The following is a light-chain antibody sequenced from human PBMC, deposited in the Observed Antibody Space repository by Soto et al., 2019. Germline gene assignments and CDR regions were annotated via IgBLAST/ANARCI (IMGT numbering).Light chain of an antibody. CDR2: DTS. J-gene: IGKJ1*01. CDR1: QSVGGSS. V-gene: IGKV3-20*01. Sequence: ETVMTQSPGTLSVSPGERATLSCRASQSVGGSSLAWYQQRPGQAPRLLIYDTSKRATGIPDRFSGSGSGTDFTLTISRLEPEDFAVYYCQQYQNSPRTFGQGTKVDIK. CDR3: QQYQNSPRT.